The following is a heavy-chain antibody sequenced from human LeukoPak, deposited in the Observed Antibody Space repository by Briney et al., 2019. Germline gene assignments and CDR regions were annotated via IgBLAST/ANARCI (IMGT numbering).Heavy chain of an antibody. CDR1: GFTFSSYG. D-gene: IGHD1-7*01. CDR3: AKEPPRHPITGTTWYDY. Sequence: PGRSLRLSCAASGFTFSSYGMHWVRQAPGKGLEWVAVISYDGSNKYYADSVKGRFTISRDNSKNTLYLQMNSLRAEDTAVYYCAKEPPRHPITGTTWYDYWGQGTLVTVSS. J-gene: IGHJ4*02. V-gene: IGHV3-30*18. CDR2: ISYDGSNK.